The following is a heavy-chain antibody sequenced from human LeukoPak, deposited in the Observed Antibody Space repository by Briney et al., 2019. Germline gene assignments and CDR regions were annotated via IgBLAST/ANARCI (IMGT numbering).Heavy chain of an antibody. CDR3: ARDSGYCSSTSCEDYYYMDV. D-gene: IGHD2-2*01. Sequence: GASVKVSCKASGYTFTGYYMHWVRQAPGQGLEWMGWINPNSGGTNYAQKFQGRVTMTRDTSISTAYMELSRLRSDDTAVYYCARDSGYCSSTSCEDYYYMDVWGKGTTVTISS. J-gene: IGHJ6*03. CDR2: INPNSGGT. CDR1: GYTFTGYY. V-gene: IGHV1-2*02.